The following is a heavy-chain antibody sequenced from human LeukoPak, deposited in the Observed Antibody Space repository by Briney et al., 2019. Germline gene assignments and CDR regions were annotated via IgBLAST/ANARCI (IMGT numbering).Heavy chain of an antibody. CDR1: GGSISSYY. CDR3: ARDRLAVAGTRLDL. V-gene: IGHV4-59*01. Sequence: PSETLSLTCTVSGGSISSYYWSWIRQPPGKGLEWIGYIYYSGSTNYNPSLKSRVTISVDTSKNQFSLKLSSVTAADTAVYYCARDRLAVAGTRLDLWGRGTLVTVSS. CDR2: IYYSGST. D-gene: IGHD6-19*01. J-gene: IGHJ2*01.